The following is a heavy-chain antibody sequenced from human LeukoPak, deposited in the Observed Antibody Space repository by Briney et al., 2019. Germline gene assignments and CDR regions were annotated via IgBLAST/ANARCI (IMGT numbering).Heavy chain of an antibody. CDR1: GGSIRSGSYY. CDR2: IYTSGST. CDR3: ARLWGGYVGY. J-gene: IGHJ4*02. D-gene: IGHD5-12*01. V-gene: IGHV4-61*02. Sequence: SQTLSLTXTVSGGSIRSGSYYWSWIRQPAGKGLEWIGRIYTSGSTNYNPSLKSRVTISVDTSKNQFSLKLSSVTAADTAVYYCARLWGGYVGYWGQGTLVTVSS.